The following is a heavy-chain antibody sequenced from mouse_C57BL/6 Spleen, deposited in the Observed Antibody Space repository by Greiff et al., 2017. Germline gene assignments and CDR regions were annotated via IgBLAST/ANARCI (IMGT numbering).Heavy chain of an antibody. J-gene: IGHJ1*03. CDR3: ARRGSGGNWYFDD. CDR1: GFSLSTSGMG. Sequence: QVTLKVCGPGILQPSQTLSLTCSFSGFSLSTSGMGVSWLRQPSGLGLEWLARIYWDDDKRSNPSLKRRLTISNDTSKNQVLLKSTSVDTAATATYDCARRGSGGNWYFDDWGTGTTVTVSS. D-gene: IGHD1-1*01. V-gene: IGHV8-12*01. CDR2: IYWDDDK.